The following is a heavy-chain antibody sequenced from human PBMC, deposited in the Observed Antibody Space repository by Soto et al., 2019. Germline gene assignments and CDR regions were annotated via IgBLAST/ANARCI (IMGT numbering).Heavy chain of an antibody. J-gene: IGHJ3*02. CDR3: ARAEYYYDSSGTLPFDI. Sequence: SSVKVSCKASGYTFTSYYMHWVRQAPGQGLEWMGIINPSGGSTSYAQKFQGRVTMTRDTSTSTVYMELSSLRSEDTAVYYCARAEYYYDSSGTLPFDIWGQGTMVTVSS. D-gene: IGHD3-22*01. CDR1: GYTFTSYY. V-gene: IGHV1-46*01. CDR2: INPSGGST.